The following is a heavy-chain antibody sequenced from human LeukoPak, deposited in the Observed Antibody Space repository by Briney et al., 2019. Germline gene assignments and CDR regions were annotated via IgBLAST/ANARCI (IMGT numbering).Heavy chain of an antibody. D-gene: IGHD6-13*01. J-gene: IGHJ4*02. CDR3: VREYSGWLAAAGA. V-gene: IGHV3-23*01. CDR1: GFTFSSYG. Sequence: GGSLRLSCAASGFTFSSYGMSWVRQAPGKGLEWVSAISGSGGSIYYADSVRGRFTISRDNAKNSLYLQMNSLRAEDTAVYYCVREYSGWLAAAGAWGQGVLVTVSS. CDR2: ISGSGGSI.